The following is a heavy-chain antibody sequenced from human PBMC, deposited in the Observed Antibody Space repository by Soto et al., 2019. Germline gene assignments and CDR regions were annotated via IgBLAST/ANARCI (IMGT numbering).Heavy chain of an antibody. CDR2: ISSSGSTI. V-gene: IGHV3-11*01. CDR1: GFTFSDYY. J-gene: IGHJ5*02. Sequence: PGGSLRLSCAASGFTFSDYYMSWIRQAPGKGLEWVSYISSSGSTIYYADSVKGRFTISRDNAKNSLYLQMNSLRAEDTAVYYCRGWYPGSQNWFDPWGQGTLVTVSS. CDR3: RGWYPGSQNWFDP. D-gene: IGHD6-19*01.